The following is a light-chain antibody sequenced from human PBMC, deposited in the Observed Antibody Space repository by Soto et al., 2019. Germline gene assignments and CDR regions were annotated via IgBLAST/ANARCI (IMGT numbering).Light chain of an antibody. J-gene: IGKJ5*01. CDR2: DAS. CDR3: QQRSHWPPIT. Sequence: EIFLTQSPATLSFSPWEIATLSCSASQSVKTFLLWYQHRPGQAPRVLIYDASHRATGIPARFRGSGSGTDFTITISSIEPEDAGIYYCQQRSHWPPITFGQGTRLEIK. V-gene: IGKV3-11*01. CDR1: QSVKTF.